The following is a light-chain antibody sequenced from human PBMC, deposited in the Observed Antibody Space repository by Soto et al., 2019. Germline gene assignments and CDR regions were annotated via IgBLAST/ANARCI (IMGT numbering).Light chain of an antibody. CDR2: EVN. CDR1: SSDIGKSKY. J-gene: IGLJ6*01. CDR3: ASQTSPNMWI. V-gene: IGLV2-14*01. Sequence: TPPAAVSGSPGRSLTFPCTRTSSDIGKSKYVSWFQQLPGEAPRLIIYEVNSRPSGISDRFSGSKSGNSASLTISGLQPEDESTYYCASQTSPNMWIFGCGTKV.